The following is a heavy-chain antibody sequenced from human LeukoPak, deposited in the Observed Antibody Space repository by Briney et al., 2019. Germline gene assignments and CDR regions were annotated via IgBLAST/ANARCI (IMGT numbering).Heavy chain of an antibody. CDR3: AKDPLLYDSPHWVDF. D-gene: IGHD3-3*01. Sequence: GGSLRLSCAASGFTFSSYGMSWVRQAPGKGLERVSAISGSGGSTYYAGSVRGRFTISRDNSKNTLYLQMNSLRGEDTAVYYCAKDPLLYDSPHWVDFWGQGTLVTVSS. CDR2: ISGSGGST. CDR1: GFTFSSYG. V-gene: IGHV3-23*01. J-gene: IGHJ4*02.